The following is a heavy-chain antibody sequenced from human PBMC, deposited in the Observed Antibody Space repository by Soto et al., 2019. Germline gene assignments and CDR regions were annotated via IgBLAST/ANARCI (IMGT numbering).Heavy chain of an antibody. CDR2: ISAYNGNT. CDR1: GYIFASYA. Sequence: QVQLVQSGAEVKKPGASVKVSCKASGYIFASYAISWVRQAPGQGLEWMGWISAYNGNTNYAQKLQGRVTMTTDTSKSTAYMELSSLRSDDPAVYYCARDSPPADYWGQGNLVTVSS. V-gene: IGHV1-18*01. CDR3: ARDSPPADY. J-gene: IGHJ4*02.